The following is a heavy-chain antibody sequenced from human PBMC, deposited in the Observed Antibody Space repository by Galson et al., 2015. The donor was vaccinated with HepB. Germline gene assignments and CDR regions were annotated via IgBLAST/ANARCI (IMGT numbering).Heavy chain of an antibody. CDR2: IWYDGSNK. Sequence: SLRLSCAASGFTFSSYGMHWVRQAPGKGLEWVAVIWYDGSNKYYADSVKGRFTISRDNSKNTLYLQMNSLRAEDTAVYYCAKGGYDSSGYIGYWGQGTLVTVSS. CDR1: GFTFSSYG. CDR3: AKGGYDSSGYIGY. J-gene: IGHJ4*02. D-gene: IGHD3-22*01. V-gene: IGHV3-33*06.